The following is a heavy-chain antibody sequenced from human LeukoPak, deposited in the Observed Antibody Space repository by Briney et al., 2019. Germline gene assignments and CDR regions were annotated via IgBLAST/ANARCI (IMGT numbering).Heavy chain of an antibody. D-gene: IGHD3-9*01. CDR3: ARGTVWLYPRILID. CDR1: GFNFNTYA. Sequence: QPGGSLRLSCATSGFNFNTYAMTWVRQAPGKGLEWVSSISGGGGTTYYGDSVKGRVTVSRDSSKNTLHLQMNSLRLEDTAVYYCARGTVWLYPRILIDWGQGVLVTVSS. J-gene: IGHJ4*02. V-gene: IGHV3-23*01. CDR2: ISGGGGTT.